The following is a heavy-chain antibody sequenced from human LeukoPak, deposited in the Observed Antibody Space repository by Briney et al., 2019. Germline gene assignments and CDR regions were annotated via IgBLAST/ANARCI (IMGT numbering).Heavy chain of an antibody. J-gene: IGHJ3*02. D-gene: IGHD1-1*01. Sequence: GGSLRLSCAASGFTFSSYEMNWVRQAPGKGLEWVSYISSSGSTIYYADSVKGRFTISRDNAKNSLYLQMNSLRAEDTAVYYCARGEPGTRDAFDIWGQGTMVTVSS. V-gene: IGHV3-48*03. CDR2: ISSSGSTI. CDR3: ARGEPGTRDAFDI. CDR1: GFTFSSYE.